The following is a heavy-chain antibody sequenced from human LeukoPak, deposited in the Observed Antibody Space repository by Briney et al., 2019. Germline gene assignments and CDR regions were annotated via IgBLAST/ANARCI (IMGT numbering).Heavy chain of an antibody. Sequence: HTGGPLRISCAASGFTFSSYAMSWVRQAPGKGLEWVSAISGSGGSTYYADSVKGRFTISRDNSKNTLYLQMNSLRAEDTAVYYCAKYKGSSARIPLDYWGQGTLVTVSS. CDR1: GFTFSSYA. CDR3: AKYKGSSARIPLDY. CDR2: ISGSGGST. J-gene: IGHJ4*02. V-gene: IGHV3-23*01. D-gene: IGHD3-10*01.